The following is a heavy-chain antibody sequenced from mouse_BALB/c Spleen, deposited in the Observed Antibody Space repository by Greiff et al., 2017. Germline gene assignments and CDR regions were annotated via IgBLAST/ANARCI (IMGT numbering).Heavy chain of an antibody. CDR1: GYTFTNYW. V-gene: IGHV1-63*02. Sequence: QVHVKQSGAELVRPGTSVKISCKASGYTFTNYWLGWVKQRPGHGLEWIGDIYPGGGYTNYNEKFKGKATLTADTSSSTAYMQLSSLTSEDSAVYFCARRYGNYPMDYWGQGTSVTVSS. CDR3: ARRYGNYPMDY. J-gene: IGHJ4*01. D-gene: IGHD2-10*02. CDR2: IYPGGGYT.